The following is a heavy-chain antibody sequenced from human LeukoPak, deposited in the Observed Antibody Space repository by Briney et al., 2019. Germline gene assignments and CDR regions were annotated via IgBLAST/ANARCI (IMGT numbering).Heavy chain of an antibody. D-gene: IGHD3-22*01. CDR2: IWYDGSRR. CDR3: TRDAADYFDSSASFDY. Sequence: PGKSLRLSCAASGFTFRGYSIHWVRQAPGQGLEWVAGIWYDGSRRDYADSVKGRFTISRDNSKNTLFLQMNSLRGEDTAVYYCTRDAADYFDSSASFDYWGEGPLVTVSS. V-gene: IGHV3-30*04. J-gene: IGHJ4*02. CDR1: GFTFRGYS.